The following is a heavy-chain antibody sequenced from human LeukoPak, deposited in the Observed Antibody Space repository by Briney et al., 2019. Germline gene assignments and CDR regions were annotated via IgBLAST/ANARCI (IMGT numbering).Heavy chain of an antibody. Sequence: GGSLRLSCAASGFTFSSYAMSWVRQAPGKGLEWVSTISDSGGSTFYADSVKGRFTLSRDNAKNSLYLQMNSLRAEDTAVYYCARNSLGSGVVYFDYWGQGTLVTVSS. D-gene: IGHD3-3*01. CDR1: GFTFSSYA. CDR3: ARNSLGSGVVYFDY. V-gene: IGHV3-23*01. J-gene: IGHJ4*02. CDR2: ISDSGGST.